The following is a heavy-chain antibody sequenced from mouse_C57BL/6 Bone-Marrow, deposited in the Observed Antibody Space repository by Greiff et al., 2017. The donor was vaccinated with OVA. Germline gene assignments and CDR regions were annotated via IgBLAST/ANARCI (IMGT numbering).Heavy chain of an antibody. CDR3: APLGGGDY. D-gene: IGHD1-2*01. CDR1: GYTFTSYG. Sequence: QVQLKESGAELARPGASVKLSCKASGYTFTSYGISWVKQRTGQGLEWIGEIYPRSGNTCYNEKFKGKATLTADKSSSTAYMELRSLTSEDSAVYFCAPLGGGDYWGQGTTLTVSS. CDR2: IYPRSGNT. V-gene: IGHV1-81*01. J-gene: IGHJ2*01.